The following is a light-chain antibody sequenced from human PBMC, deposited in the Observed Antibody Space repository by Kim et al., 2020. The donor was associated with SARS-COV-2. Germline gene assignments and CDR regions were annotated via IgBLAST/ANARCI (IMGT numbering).Light chain of an antibody. CDR3: ATWDDSLWV. CDR2: SNN. Sequence: QSVLTQPPSASGAPGQTVTISCSGGTSNIGFISVNWYQQLPGTAPKLLIFSNNQRSSGAPDRFSGSKSGSSASLSISGLQPEDEGDYYCATWDDSLWVFGGGTQLTVL. V-gene: IGLV1-44*01. CDR1: TSNIGFIS. J-gene: IGLJ3*02.